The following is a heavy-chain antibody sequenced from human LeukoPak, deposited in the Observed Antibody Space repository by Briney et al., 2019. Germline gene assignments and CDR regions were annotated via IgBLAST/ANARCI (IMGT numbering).Heavy chain of an antibody. CDR2: ISYDGSNK. V-gene: IGHV3-30*18. Sequence: GGSLRLSCAASGFTFSSYGMHWVRQAPGKGLEWVAVISYDGSNKYYADSVKGRFTISRDNSKNTLYLQMNSLRAEDTAVYYCAKLWSVGGYDDYWGQGTLVTVSS. J-gene: IGHJ4*02. CDR3: AKLWSVGGYDDY. CDR1: GFTFSSYG. D-gene: IGHD5-12*01.